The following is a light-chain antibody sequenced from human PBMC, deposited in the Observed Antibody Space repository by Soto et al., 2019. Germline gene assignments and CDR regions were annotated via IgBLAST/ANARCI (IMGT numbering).Light chain of an antibody. CDR2: GAS. Sequence: EIVLTQSPGTLSLSPGERATLSCRASQSVSSSYLAWYQQRLGQAPRLFIYGASSRETGIPDRFSGRGSGTDFTLTISRLEPEDFEVYDCQQYGSSTWAFGQGTKVDIK. V-gene: IGKV3-20*01. CDR3: QQYGSSTWA. J-gene: IGKJ1*01. CDR1: QSVSSSY.